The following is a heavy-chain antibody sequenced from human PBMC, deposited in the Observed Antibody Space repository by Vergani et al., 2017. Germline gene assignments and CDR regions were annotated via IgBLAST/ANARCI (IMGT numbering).Heavy chain of an antibody. Sequence: QVQLQESGPGLVKPSETLSLTCTVSGGSISSYYWSWIRQPPGKGLEWIGYIYYSGSTNYNPSLKSRVTISVDTSKNQFSRKLSSVTAADTAVYYCARVRQGYCGGDCYYDAFDIWGQGTMVTVSS. V-gene: IGHV4-59*01. CDR1: GGSISSYY. J-gene: IGHJ3*02. CDR3: ARVRQGYCGGDCYYDAFDI. CDR2: IYYSGST. D-gene: IGHD2-21*01.